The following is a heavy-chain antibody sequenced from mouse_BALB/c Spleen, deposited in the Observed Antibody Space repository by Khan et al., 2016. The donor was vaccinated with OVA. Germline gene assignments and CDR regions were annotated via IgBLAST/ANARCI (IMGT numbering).Heavy chain of an antibody. J-gene: IGHJ4*01. CDR3: ARTYDGTMDY. V-gene: IGHV14-3*02. CDR2: IDPANGNT. CDR1: GFNIKDTY. Sequence: VQLQQSGAELVKPGASVKLSCTASGFNIKDTYMHWVKQRPEEGLEWIGKIDPANGNTKYDPKFQGKATITADTSSNTAYLQLSSLTSEDTAVXYCARTYDGTMDYWGQGTSVTVSS. D-gene: IGHD2-14*01.